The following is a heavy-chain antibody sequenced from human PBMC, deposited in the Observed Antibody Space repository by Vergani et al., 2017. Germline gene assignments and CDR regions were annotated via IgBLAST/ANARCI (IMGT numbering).Heavy chain of an antibody. CDR2: ISGSGGST. D-gene: IGHD3-3*01. CDR1: GFTFSSYA. CDR3: AKEITIFGVVMRNWFDP. Sequence: EVQLLESGGGLVQPGGSLRLSCAASGFTFSSYAMSWVRQAPGKGLEWVSAISGSGGSTYYADAVKGRFTISRDNSKNTLYLQMNSLRAEDTAVYYCAKEITIFGVVMRNWFDPWGQGTLATVSS. J-gene: IGHJ5*02. V-gene: IGHV3-23*01.